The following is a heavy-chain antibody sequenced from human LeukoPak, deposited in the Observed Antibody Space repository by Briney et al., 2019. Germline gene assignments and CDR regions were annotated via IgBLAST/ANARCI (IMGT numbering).Heavy chain of an antibody. Sequence: GGSLRLSCAASGFTFNNFAMSWVRQAPGKGLEWVSGISGSGGNTHYADSVKGRFTISRNNSKNTLYLQMNSLRAEDTAVYYCAKGLRGSSYDYWGQGTLVTVSS. V-gene: IGHV3-23*01. CDR1: GFTFNNFA. D-gene: IGHD6-13*01. CDR2: ISGSGGNT. CDR3: AKGLRGSSYDY. J-gene: IGHJ4*02.